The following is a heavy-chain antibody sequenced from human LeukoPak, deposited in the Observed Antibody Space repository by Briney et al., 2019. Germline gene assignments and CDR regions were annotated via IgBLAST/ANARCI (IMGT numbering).Heavy chain of an antibody. CDR3: ARERAFYYFDY. V-gene: IGHV3-64*01. CDR2: VVGNGGTT. CDR1: GFTFTTYT. J-gene: IGHJ4*02. Sequence: QPGESLRLSCAASGFTFTTYTIHWVRQAPGKGLEYVSAVVGNGGTTYYANSVKGRFTISRDNSKNTVYLQMGSLRAEDTAVYYCARERAFYYFDYWGEGALVTVSS.